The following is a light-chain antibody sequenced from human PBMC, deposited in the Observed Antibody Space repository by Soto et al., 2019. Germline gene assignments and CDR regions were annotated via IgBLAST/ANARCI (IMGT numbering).Light chain of an antibody. Sequence: DIPLTQSPPSLSASEGDRVTITCQASHDIKNYLNWYQQKPGKAPKLLIYDASNLETVVPSRFRGSGAGTDFTVAISILQTEDVATYYCQQFDSRPPYTFGQATKVEVK. CDR3: QQFDSRPPYT. CDR2: DAS. J-gene: IGKJ2*01. V-gene: IGKV1-33*01. CDR1: HDIKNY.